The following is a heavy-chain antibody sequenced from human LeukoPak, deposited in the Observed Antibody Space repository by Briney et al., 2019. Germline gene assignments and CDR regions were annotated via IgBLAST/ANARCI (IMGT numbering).Heavy chain of an antibody. V-gene: IGHV3-48*02. CDR1: GFTFSSSS. J-gene: IGHJ4*02. D-gene: IGHD6-19*01. CDR3: AAAVAGRGFFDY. Sequence: GGSLRLSCAASGFTFSSSSINWVGQAPGKGLEWVSYISSSGTTMYYADSVKGRFTLSRDNANNSMSLQMNSLRDEDTGFYYCAAAVAGRGFFDYWGQGILVTVSS. CDR2: ISSSGTTM.